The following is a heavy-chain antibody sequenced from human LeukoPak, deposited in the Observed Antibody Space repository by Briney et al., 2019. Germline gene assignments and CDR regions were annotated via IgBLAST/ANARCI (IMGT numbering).Heavy chain of an antibody. D-gene: IGHD4-17*01. CDR1: GFSFSNHS. V-gene: IGHV3-48*01. CDR2: ISGSSNII. J-gene: IGHJ4*02. Sequence: GGSLRLSCAASGFSFSNHSMNWVRQAPGRGLEWVSYISGSSNIIYHANSVKGRFTISRDNAKNSLFLQMSGLRADDTAVYYCARDTNGDSDYWGQGTLVTVSS. CDR3: ARDTNGDSDY.